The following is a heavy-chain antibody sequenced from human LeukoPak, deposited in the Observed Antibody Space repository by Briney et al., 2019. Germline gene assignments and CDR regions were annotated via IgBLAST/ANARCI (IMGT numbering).Heavy chain of an antibody. CDR3: ARASRSSSWYPVYYYYYMDV. J-gene: IGHJ6*03. CDR1: GFTFSSYW. D-gene: IGHD6-13*01. Sequence: GGSLRLSCAASGFTFSSYWMSWVRQAPGKGLEWVANIKQDGSEKYYVDSVKGRFTISRDNAKSSLYLQMNSLRAEDTAVYYCARASRSSSWYPVYYYYYMDVWGKGTTVTVSS. V-gene: IGHV3-7*01. CDR2: IKQDGSEK.